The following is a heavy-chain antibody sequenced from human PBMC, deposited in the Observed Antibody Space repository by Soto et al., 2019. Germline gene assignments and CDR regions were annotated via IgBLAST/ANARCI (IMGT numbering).Heavy chain of an antibody. CDR3: AKDSSYDFWSGYSHPFGMDV. D-gene: IGHD3-3*01. J-gene: IGHJ6*02. CDR1: GFTFDDYT. Sequence: GGSLRLSCAASGFTFDDYTMHWVRQAPGKGLEWVSLISWDGGSTYYADSVKGRFTISRDNSKNSLYLQMNSLRTEDTALYYCAKDSSYDFWSGYSHPFGMDVWGQGTTVTVSS. V-gene: IGHV3-43*01. CDR2: ISWDGGST.